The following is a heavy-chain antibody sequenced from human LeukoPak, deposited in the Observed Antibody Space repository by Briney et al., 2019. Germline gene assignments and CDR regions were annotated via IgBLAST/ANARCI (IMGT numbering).Heavy chain of an antibody. J-gene: IGHJ4*02. CDR1: GFTFSDYY. D-gene: IGHD3-16*01. CDR3: AREFGGDGGY. CDR2: ISSSSTTI. V-gene: IGHV3-11*01. Sequence: GGSLRLSCAASGFTFSDYYMNWIRQAPGKGLEWVSYISSSSTTIYYADSVKGRFTISRDNAKNSLFLQMNSLRAEDTAVYYCAREFGGDGGYWGQGTLVTVSS.